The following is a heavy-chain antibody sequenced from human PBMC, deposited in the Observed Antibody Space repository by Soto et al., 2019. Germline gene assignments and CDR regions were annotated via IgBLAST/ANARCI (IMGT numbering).Heavy chain of an antibody. J-gene: IGHJ4*02. V-gene: IGHV4-59*01. CDR1: GGSINDFY. D-gene: IGHD6-6*01. CDR3: ARVGGVAARTFDY. CDR2: IYYSGST. Sequence: PSETLSLTCTVSGGSINDFYWSWIRQPPGKGLEWIGYIYYSGSTDYNPSLKGRVTISVDTSQNQFSLKLRSVTAADTAVYYCARVGGVAARTFDYWGQGTLVTVS.